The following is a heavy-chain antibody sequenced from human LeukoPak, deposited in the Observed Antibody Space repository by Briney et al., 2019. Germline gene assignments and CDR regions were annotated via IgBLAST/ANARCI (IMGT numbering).Heavy chain of an antibody. V-gene: IGHV3-21*01. CDR3: ARAPYCSSTSCYVDY. CDR2: ISSSSSYI. D-gene: IGHD2-2*01. Sequence: GGSLRLSCAASGFTFSSYSMSWVRQAPGKGLEWVSSISSSSSYIYYADSVKGRFTISRDNAKNSLYLQMNSLRAEDTAVYYCARAPYCSSTSCYVDYWGQGTLVTVSS. J-gene: IGHJ4*02. CDR1: GFTFSSYS.